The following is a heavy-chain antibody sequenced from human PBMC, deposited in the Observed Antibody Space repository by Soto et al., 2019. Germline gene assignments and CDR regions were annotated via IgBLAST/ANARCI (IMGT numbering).Heavy chain of an antibody. Sequence: GASVKGSCKASGYIFTNYYIHWVRQAPGQGLEWMAIINPLPTSGSTNYAQKFQGRVTVTRDTSTSTVYLELSSLRSDDTAVYYCARDLAAAAYWGQGTLVTVSS. CDR3: ARDLAAAAY. CDR2: INPLPTSGST. D-gene: IGHD6-13*01. CDR1: GYIFTNYY. J-gene: IGHJ4*02. V-gene: IGHV1-46*01.